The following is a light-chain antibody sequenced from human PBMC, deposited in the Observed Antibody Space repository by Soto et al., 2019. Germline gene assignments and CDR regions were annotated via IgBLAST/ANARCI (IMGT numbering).Light chain of an antibody. V-gene: IGKV3-20*01. CDR3: QQYGSSPLT. CDR1: QTINNNY. Sequence: EIVLTQSPGTLSSSPGERSTLSCRASQTINNNYLAWYQQKPGQAPRLLIYGASTRATGIPDRFSGSGSGTEFTLTISRLEPEDFAVYSCQQYGSSPLTFGGGTKVDVK. J-gene: IGKJ4*02. CDR2: GAS.